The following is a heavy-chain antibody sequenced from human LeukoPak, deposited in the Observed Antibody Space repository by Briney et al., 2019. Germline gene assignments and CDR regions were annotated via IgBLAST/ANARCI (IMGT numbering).Heavy chain of an antibody. D-gene: IGHD4-23*01. J-gene: IGHJ5*02. CDR1: GGSISSSSYY. Sequence: SETLSLTCTVSGGSISSSSYYWGWIRQPPGKGLEWLGSIYYSGSTYYNPSLKSRVTISVDTSKNQFSLKLSSVTAADTAVYYCARQPAVVSREDWFDPWGQGTLVTVSS. CDR2: IYYSGST. CDR3: ARQPAVVSREDWFDP. V-gene: IGHV4-39*01.